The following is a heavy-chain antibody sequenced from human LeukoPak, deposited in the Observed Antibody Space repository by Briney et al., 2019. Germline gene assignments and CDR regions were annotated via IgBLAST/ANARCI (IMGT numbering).Heavy chain of an antibody. CDR3: ARDRGLGQWLDY. CDR2: LDASAAPT. D-gene: IGHD6-19*01. J-gene: IGHJ4*02. Sequence: GGSLRLSCAVSGFNFSAYAMSWVRQAPGEGLEWVSSLDASAAPTYYADSVKDRFTISRDNSKNSLYLQMDSLRAEDTAIYYRARDRGLGQWLDYWGQGTLVTVSS. CDR1: GFNFSAYA. V-gene: IGHV3-23*01.